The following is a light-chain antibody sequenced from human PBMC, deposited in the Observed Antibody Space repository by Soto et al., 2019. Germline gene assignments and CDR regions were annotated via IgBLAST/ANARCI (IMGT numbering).Light chain of an antibody. J-gene: IGKJ1*01. Sequence: NVLTQSPGTLSLSTGERATLSCRASQSVSNNYLAWYQQKPGQAPRLLIYGASNRAAGIPDRFSGSGSGTDFTLTISSLEPEDFAVYYCQQYGSLGTFGQGTKVDIK. V-gene: IGKV3-20*01. CDR1: QSVSNNY. CDR2: GAS. CDR3: QQYGSLGT.